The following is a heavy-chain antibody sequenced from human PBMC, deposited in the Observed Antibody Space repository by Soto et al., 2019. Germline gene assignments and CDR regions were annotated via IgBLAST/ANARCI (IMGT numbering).Heavy chain of an antibody. CDR1: GFTFSSCA. Sequence: GGSLRLSCSASGFTFSSCAMHWVRQAPGKGLEYVSGISSNGGATYYADSVKDRFTISRDNSKNTLYLQVNSLRTEDTALYYCVKSSRLDITASRGMDVWGQGTTVTVSS. CDR2: ISSNGGAT. D-gene: IGHD3-3*01. J-gene: IGHJ6*02. V-gene: IGHV3-64D*06. CDR3: VKSSRLDITASRGMDV.